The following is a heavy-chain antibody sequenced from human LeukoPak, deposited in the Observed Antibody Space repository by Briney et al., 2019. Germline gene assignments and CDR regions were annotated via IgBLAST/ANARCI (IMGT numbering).Heavy chain of an antibody. D-gene: IGHD3-22*01. CDR1: GGTFSSYT. Sequence: RASVKVSCKASGGTFSSYTISWVRQAPGQGLEWMGRIIPILSIANYAQKFQGRVTITADKSTSTAYMELSSLRSEDTAVYYCARDLGRNYYDSSKFDYWGQGTLVTVSS. J-gene: IGHJ4*02. CDR3: ARDLGRNYYDSSKFDY. V-gene: IGHV1-69*10. CDR2: IIPILSIA.